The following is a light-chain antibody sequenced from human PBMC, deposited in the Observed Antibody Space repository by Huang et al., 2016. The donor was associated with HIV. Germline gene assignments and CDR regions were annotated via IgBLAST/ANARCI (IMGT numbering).Light chain of an antibody. J-gene: IGKJ1*01. CDR2: GVS. Sequence: EIVLTQSPGTLSLSPGERDTLSCRASETLSNNYLAWFQQKPGQAPRLVIYGVSNRATGIPDRFSGSGSGTDFTLTMNGLEPEDFAVYYCQQYETTPRTFGQGTKVEIK. V-gene: IGKV3-20*01. CDR1: ETLSNNY. CDR3: QQYETTPRT.